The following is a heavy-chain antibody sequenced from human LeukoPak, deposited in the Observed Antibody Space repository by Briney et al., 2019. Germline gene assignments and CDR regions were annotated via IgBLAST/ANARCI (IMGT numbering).Heavy chain of an antibody. D-gene: IGHD3-3*01. J-gene: IGHJ4*02. CDR2: ISGSGGST. CDR1: GFTLSNAW. V-gene: IGHV3-23*01. Sequence: GGSLRLSCAASGFTLSNAWMSWVRQAPGKGLEWVSAISGSGGSTYYADSVKGRFTISRDNSKNTLYLQMNSLRAEDTAVYYCAKDSTYYDFWSGYLPTYFDYWGQGTLVTVSS. CDR3: AKDSTYYDFWSGYLPTYFDY.